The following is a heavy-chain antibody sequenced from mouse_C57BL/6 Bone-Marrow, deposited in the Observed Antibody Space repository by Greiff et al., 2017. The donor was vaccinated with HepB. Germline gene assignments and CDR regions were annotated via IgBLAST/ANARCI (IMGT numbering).Heavy chain of an antibody. CDR3: ARIYYDYDPYYFGC. D-gene: IGHD2-4*01. J-gene: IGHJ2*01. V-gene: IGHV14-3*01. Sequence: EVQLQQSVAELVRPGASVKLSCTASGFNIKNTYMPWVKQRPEQGLEWIGRIDPANGNTKYAPKFQGKATITADTSYNTAYLQLSSLTSEDTAIYFCARIYYDYDPYYFGCWGKGTTLTVAS. CDR2: IDPANGNT. CDR1: GFNIKNTY.